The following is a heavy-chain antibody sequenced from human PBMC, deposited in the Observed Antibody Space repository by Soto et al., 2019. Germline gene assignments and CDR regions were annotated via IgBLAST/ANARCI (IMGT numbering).Heavy chain of an antibody. Sequence: GESLKISCKGSGYSFTSYWISWVRQMPGKGLEWMGRIDPSDSYTNYSPSFQGHVTISADKSISTAYLQWSSLKASDTAMYYCTTTMHIGYCIGGSCYSDHYYYGIDVWGQWTTATVS. D-gene: IGHD2-15*01. CDR2: IDPSDSYT. V-gene: IGHV5-10-1*01. CDR1: GYSFTSYW. J-gene: IGHJ6*02. CDR3: TTTMHIGYCIGGSCYSDHYYYGIDV.